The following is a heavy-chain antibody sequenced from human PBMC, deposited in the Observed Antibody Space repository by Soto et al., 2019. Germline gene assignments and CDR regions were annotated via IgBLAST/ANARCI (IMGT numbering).Heavy chain of an antibody. CDR3: ARGRRGPNCSGGSCYSNWFDS. CDR1: GGSFSGYY. CDR2: INHSGST. D-gene: IGHD2-15*01. V-gene: IGHV4-34*01. J-gene: IGHJ5*01. Sequence: TLSLTCAVYGGSFSGYYWSWIRQPPGKGLEWIGEINHSGSTNYNPSLKSRVTISVDTSKNQFSLKLSSVTAAETAVYYCARGRRGPNCSGGSCYSNWFDSWGQGTLVTVSS.